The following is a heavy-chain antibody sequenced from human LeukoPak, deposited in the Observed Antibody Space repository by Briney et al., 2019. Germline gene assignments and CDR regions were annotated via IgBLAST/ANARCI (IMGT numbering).Heavy chain of an antibody. Sequence: PGGSLRLSCAASGFIFSNYVMNWVRQAPGKGLEWVSTITSTGDSTYYADSVKGRFTISRDNSKNTLYLQMNSLRAEDTAVYYCAKVNLRGRGAVASRGPYYYYGMDVWGQGTTVTVSS. D-gene: IGHD6-19*01. CDR1: GFIFSNYV. CDR3: AKVNLRGRGAVASRGPYYYYGMDV. V-gene: IGHV3-23*01. CDR2: ITSTGDST. J-gene: IGHJ6*02.